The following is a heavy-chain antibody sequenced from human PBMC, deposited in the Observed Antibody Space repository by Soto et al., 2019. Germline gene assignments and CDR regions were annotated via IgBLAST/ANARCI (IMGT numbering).Heavy chain of an antibody. CDR2: ISHSGIT. Sequence: SETLSLTCAVSGGSITSANWWTWVRQPPGGGLEWIGEISHSGITNYKASLKSRVTMSVDKTKNDVSLKLTSVTAADTAIYYCARVLRGWFDPWGQGTPVTVSS. CDR3: ARVLRGWFDP. CDR1: GGSITSANW. J-gene: IGHJ5*02. V-gene: IGHV4-4*02.